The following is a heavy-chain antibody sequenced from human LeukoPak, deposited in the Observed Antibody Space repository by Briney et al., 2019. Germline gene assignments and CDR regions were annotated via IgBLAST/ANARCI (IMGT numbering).Heavy chain of an antibody. Sequence: PSETLSLTCAVYGGSFSGYYWSWIRQPPGKGLEWIGYIYYSGSTNYNPSLKSRVTISVDTSKNHFSLQLSSVTAADTAVYYCARAINDYSNYEVLTDNWFDPWGQGTLVTVSS. CDR2: IYYSGST. CDR1: GGSFSGYY. J-gene: IGHJ5*02. D-gene: IGHD4-11*01. V-gene: IGHV4-59*01. CDR3: ARAINDYSNYEVLTDNWFDP.